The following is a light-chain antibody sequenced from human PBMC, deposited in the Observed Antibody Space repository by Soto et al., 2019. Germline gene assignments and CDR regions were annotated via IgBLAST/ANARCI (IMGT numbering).Light chain of an antibody. V-gene: IGKV1-6*01. CDR1: QDIRND. CDR3: LQDYHYPRT. J-gene: IGKJ1*01. Sequence: AIQMTQSPSSLSASVGDRVIITCRASQDIRNDLGWYQQKPGKAPKLLIYAASSLQSGVPSRFSGSGSGTGFTLTISSPQPEDFATFYFLQDYHYPRTFGQGTRVEIK. CDR2: AAS.